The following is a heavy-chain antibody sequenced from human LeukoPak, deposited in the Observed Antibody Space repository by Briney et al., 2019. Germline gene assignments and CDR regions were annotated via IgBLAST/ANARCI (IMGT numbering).Heavy chain of an antibody. J-gene: IGHJ5*01. CDR1: GGSISSSSYY. CDR2: IYYNGST. CDR3: ARTRGNGWFDA. V-gene: IGHV4-39*07. Sequence: SETLSLTCTVSGGSISSSSYYWGWIRQPPGKGLEWIGSIYYNGSTNYNPSLKSRVTISVDTSKNQFSLKLTSVTAADTAVYYCARTRGNGWFDAWGHGTLVTVSS.